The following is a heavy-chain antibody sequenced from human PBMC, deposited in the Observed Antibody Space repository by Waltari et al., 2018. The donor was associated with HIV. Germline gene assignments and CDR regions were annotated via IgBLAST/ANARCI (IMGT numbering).Heavy chain of an antibody. D-gene: IGHD6-6*01. CDR3: ARDRTRYYFDS. CDR1: GFSFSSSS. V-gene: IGHV3-48*01. Sequence: EVQLVESGGGLVQPGGSLRLSCTASGFSFSSSSMNWVRQAPGNGLEWVSYISTSSSAIFYADSVKGRFTISRDTAKNSLYLQMNSLRAEDTAVYYCARDRTRYYFDSWGQGTLVTVSS. CDR2: ISTSSSAI. J-gene: IGHJ4*02.